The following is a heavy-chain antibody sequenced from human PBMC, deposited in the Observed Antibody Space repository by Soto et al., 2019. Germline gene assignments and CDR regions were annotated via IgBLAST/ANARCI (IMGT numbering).Heavy chain of an antibody. CDR3: ARQPYYYDSSAFDI. V-gene: IGHV5-51*01. J-gene: IGHJ3*02. CDR1: GYSFTIYC. D-gene: IGHD3-22*01. CDR2: IYPVDSDT. Sequence: GESLKSSCKGSGYSFTIYCIGWVLQRPWKSLEWMGLIYPVDSDTRYSPSFQGQVTISADKSISTAYLQWSSLKASGTAMYYCARQPYYYDSSAFDIWGQGTMVTVSS.